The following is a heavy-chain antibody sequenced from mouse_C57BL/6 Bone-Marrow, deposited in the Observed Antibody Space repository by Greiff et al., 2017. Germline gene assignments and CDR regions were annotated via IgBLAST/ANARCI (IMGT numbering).Heavy chain of an antibody. CDR3: AGEGNPGFDD. Sequence: EVKLMESGPGLVKPSQSLSLTCSVTGYSITRGYYWNWLRQFPGNKLEWMGYISYDGSNNYNPSLKNRISITRDTSKNQFFLKLNSVTTEDTATYYCAGEGNPGFDDWGQGTTLTVSS. V-gene: IGHV3-6*01. CDR2: ISYDGSN. D-gene: IGHD2-1*01. J-gene: IGHJ2*01. CDR1: GYSITRGYY.